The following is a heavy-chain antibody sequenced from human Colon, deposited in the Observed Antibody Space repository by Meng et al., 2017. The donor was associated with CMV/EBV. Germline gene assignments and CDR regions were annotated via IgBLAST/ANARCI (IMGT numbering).Heavy chain of an antibody. CDR3: ARDRGSSHYYYGLDV. D-gene: IGHD2-15*01. CDR2: IYCNGNT. V-gene: IGHV4-30-4*08. CDR1: GGSISGYDYY. Sequence: SETLSLTCIVSGGSISGYDYYWSWIRQPPGKGLEWLGYIYCNGNTYYNPSLKSRLNISVDTSKNQFSLKLNSVTAADTAVYYCARDRGSSHYYYGLDVWGQGTTVTVSS. J-gene: IGHJ6*02.